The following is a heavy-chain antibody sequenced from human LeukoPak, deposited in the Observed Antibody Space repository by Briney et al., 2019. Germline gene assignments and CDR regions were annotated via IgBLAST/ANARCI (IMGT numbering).Heavy chain of an antibody. J-gene: IGHJ5*02. CDR3: ARESGYCSGGSCYSSWFDP. CDR1: GFTFSSYG. CDR2: ISYDGSNK. V-gene: IGHV3-30*03. D-gene: IGHD2-15*01. Sequence: GRSLRLSCAASGFTFSSYGMHWVRQAPGKGLEWVAVISYDGSNKYYADSVKGRFTISRDNSKNTLYLQMNSLRAEDTAVYYCARESGYCSGGSCYSSWFDPWGQGTLVTVSS.